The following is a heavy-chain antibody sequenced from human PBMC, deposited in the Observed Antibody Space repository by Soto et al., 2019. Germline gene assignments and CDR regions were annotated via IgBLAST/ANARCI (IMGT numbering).Heavy chain of an antibody. Sequence: LSLTCTVSGGSISSYYWSWIRQPAGKGLEWIGRIYTSGSTNYNPSLKSRVTMSVDTSKNQFSLKLSSVTAADTAVYYCARDQYYDFWSGYFPKPYYYYYYGMDVWGQGTTVTVSS. CDR2: IYTSGST. J-gene: IGHJ6*02. D-gene: IGHD3-3*01. V-gene: IGHV4-4*07. CDR1: GGSISSYY. CDR3: ARDQYYDFWSGYFPKPYYYYYYGMDV.